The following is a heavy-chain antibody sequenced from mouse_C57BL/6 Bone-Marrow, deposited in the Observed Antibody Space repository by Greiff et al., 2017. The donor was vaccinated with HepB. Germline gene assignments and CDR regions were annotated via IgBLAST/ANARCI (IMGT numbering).Heavy chain of an antibody. Sequence: VQLQQSGPELVKPGASVKISCKASGYTFTDYYMNWVKQSHGKSLEWIGDINPNNGGTSYNQKFKGKATLTVDKSSSTAYMELRSLTSEDSAVYYCARLFRAYWGQGTLVTVSA. CDR2: INPNNGGT. J-gene: IGHJ3*01. CDR1: GYTFTDYY. V-gene: IGHV1-26*01. CDR3: ARLFRAY. D-gene: IGHD1-1*01.